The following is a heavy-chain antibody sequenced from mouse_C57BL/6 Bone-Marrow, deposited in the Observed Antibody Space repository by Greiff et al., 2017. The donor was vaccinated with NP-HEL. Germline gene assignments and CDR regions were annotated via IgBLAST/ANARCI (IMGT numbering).Heavy chain of an antibody. CDR2: IDPETGGT. V-gene: IGHV1-15*01. Sequence: VQLQQSGAELVRPGASVTLSCKASGYTFTDYDMHWVKQTPVHGLEWIGAIDPETGGTAYNQKFKGKAILTADKSSSTAYMELRSLTSEDSAVYYCTRWVYDGYPYYFDYWGQGTTLTVSS. J-gene: IGHJ2*01. CDR1: GYTFTDYD. D-gene: IGHD2-3*01. CDR3: TRWVYDGYPYYFDY.